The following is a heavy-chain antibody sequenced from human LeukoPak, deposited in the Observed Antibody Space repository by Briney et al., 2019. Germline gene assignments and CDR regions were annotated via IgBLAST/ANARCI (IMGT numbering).Heavy chain of an antibody. CDR1: GGTLSSYA. CDR3: ARGVPGGATIHYYYGMDV. J-gene: IGHJ6*04. CDR2: IIPIFGTA. D-gene: IGHD5-12*01. Sequence: SVKVSCKASGGTLSSYAISWVRQAPGQGREWMGGIIPIFGTANYAQKFQGRVTITADESTSTAYMELSSLRSEDTAVYYCARGVPGGATIHYYYGMDVWGKGTTVTVSS. V-gene: IGHV1-69*01.